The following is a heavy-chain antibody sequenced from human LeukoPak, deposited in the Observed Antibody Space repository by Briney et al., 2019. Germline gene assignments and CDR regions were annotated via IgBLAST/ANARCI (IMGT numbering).Heavy chain of an antibody. CDR1: GYTFTGYY. CDR2: INPNSGGT. D-gene: IGHD2-15*01. Sequence: ASVKVSCKASGYTFTGYYMHWVRQAPGQGLEWMGWINPNSGGTNYAQKFQGRVTMTRDTSISTAYMELSRLRSDDTAVYYCASRTPQLGYCSGGSCYSPVDAFDIWGQGTMVTVSS. J-gene: IGHJ3*02. V-gene: IGHV1-2*02. CDR3: ASRTPQLGYCSGGSCYSPVDAFDI.